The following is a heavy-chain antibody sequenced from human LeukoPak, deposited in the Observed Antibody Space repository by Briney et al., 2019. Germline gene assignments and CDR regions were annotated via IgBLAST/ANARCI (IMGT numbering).Heavy chain of an antibody. CDR3: AGYCSSWYRRVD. CDR2: IYYSGST. V-gene: IGHV4-59*01. J-gene: IGHJ4*02. CDR1: GGSISSYY. Sequence: SETLSLTCTVSGGSISSYYCSWIRQPPGKGLEWIGYIYYSGSTNYNPSLKSRVTISVDTSKDQFSLKLSSVTAADTAVYYCAGYCSSWYRRVDCGQGTLVTVSS. D-gene: IGHD6-13*01.